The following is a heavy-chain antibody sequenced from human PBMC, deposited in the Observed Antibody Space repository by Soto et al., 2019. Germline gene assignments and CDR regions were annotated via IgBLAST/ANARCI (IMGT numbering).Heavy chain of an antibody. CDR3: ARADSSGYTLEH. D-gene: IGHD3-22*01. J-gene: IGHJ1*01. Sequence: QVQLQESGPGLVQPSQTLSLTCTVSGGSITNGGYYWSWIRQHPGKGLEWIGYIYYSGTTYYNPSLKSRLTISLDTSRNQFTLEVNSVSAADTAVYYCARADSSGYTLEHWGQGTLVTVSS. V-gene: IGHV4-31*03. CDR1: GGSITNGGYY. CDR2: IYYSGTT.